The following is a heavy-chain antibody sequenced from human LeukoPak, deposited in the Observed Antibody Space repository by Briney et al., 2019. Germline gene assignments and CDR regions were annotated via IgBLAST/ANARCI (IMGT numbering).Heavy chain of an antibody. V-gene: IGHV4-59*01. D-gene: IGHD2-15*01. CDR2: IYYSGST. J-gene: IGHJ6*03. Sequence: SETLSLTCTVSGGSISSYYWSWIRQPPGKGLEWIGYIYYSGSTNYNPSLKSRVTISVDTSKNQFSLKLSSVTAADTAVYYCARADCSGGSCYSGIRDYMDVWGKGTTVTVSS. CDR3: ARADCSGGSCYSGIRDYMDV. CDR1: GGSISSYY.